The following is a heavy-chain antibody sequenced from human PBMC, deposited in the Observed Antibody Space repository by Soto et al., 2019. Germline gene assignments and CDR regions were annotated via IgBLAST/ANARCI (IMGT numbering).Heavy chain of an antibody. CDR2: ISYDGSNQ. V-gene: IGHV3-30*18. J-gene: IGHJ4*02. CDR3: AKDQASGQGSFDS. Sequence: VGSLRLSGKASDFPLSNYGAHWIRQSPDKGLEWVALISYDGSNQYYADSVKGRFTISRDNSKNTLFLQMNSLRADDTAVYYCAKDQASGQGSFDSWGQGTLVTVSS. CDR1: DFPLSNYG.